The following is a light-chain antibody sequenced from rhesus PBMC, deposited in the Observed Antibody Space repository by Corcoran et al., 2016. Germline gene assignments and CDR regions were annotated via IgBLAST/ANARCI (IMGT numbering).Light chain of an antibody. CDR1: QSVSSY. CDR3: YQHSRGFT. J-gene: IGKJ4*01. V-gene: IGKV3-10*01. CDR2: DTS. Sequence: QVILTQSPATLSLSPGERATLSCRASQSVSSYLAWYQQKPGQAPRPLIYDTSNRATGIPDRFSGSGSGTDFTLTISSLGPEDVGVDHCYQHSRGFTFGGGTKVELK.